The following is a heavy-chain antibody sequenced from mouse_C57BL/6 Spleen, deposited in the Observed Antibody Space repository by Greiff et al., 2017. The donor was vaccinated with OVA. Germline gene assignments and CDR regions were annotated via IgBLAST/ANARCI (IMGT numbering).Heavy chain of an antibody. CDR1: GFTFSDYG. CDR3: ARAGGSTPWFAY. J-gene: IGHJ3*01. D-gene: IGHD1-1*01. Sequence: EVHLVESGGGLVKPGGSLKLSCAASGFTFSDYGMHWVRQAPEKGLEWVAYISSGSSTIYYADTVKGRFTISRDNAKNTLFLQMTSLRSEDTAMYYCARAGGSTPWFAYWGQGTLVTVSA. V-gene: IGHV5-17*01. CDR2: ISSGSSTI.